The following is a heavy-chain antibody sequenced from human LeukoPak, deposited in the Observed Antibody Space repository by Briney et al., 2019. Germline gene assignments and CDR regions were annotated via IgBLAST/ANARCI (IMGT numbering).Heavy chain of an antibody. Sequence: SETLSLTCAVYGGFFSGYYWSWIRQPPGKGLEWIGEINHSGSTNYNPSLKSRVTISVDTSKNQFSLELSSVNAADTAVYYCARVRWGSQMEEWFDPWGQGALVTVSS. CDR3: ARVRWGSQMEEWFDP. J-gene: IGHJ5*02. V-gene: IGHV4-34*01. D-gene: IGHD2-21*01. CDR2: INHSGST. CDR1: GGFFSGYY.